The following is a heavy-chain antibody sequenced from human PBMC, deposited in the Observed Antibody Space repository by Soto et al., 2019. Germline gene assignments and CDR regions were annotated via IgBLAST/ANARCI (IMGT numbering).Heavy chain of an antibody. Sequence: ASVKVSCKASGYTFTSYGISWVRQAPGQGLEWMGWISAYNGNTNYAQKLQGRVTMTTDTSTSTAYMELRSLRSDDTAVYYCARVAVPFAHLAAAGTWMYDYWGQGTLVTVSS. CDR1: GYTFTSYG. V-gene: IGHV1-18*01. J-gene: IGHJ4*02. CDR2: ISAYNGNT. CDR3: ARVAVPFAHLAAAGTWMYDY. D-gene: IGHD6-13*01.